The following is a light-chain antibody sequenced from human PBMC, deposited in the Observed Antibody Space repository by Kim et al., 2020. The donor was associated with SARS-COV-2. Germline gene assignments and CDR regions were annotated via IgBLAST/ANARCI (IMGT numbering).Light chain of an antibody. CDR2: GKN. CDR3: NSRDSSGKLVV. Sequence: SSELTQDPAVSVALGQTVRITCQGDSLRSYYASWYQQKPGQAPVLVIYGKNNRPSGIPDRFSGSSPGNTASLTITGAQAEDEADYYCNSRDSSGKLVVFG. V-gene: IGLV3-19*01. CDR1: SLRSYY. J-gene: IGLJ2*01.